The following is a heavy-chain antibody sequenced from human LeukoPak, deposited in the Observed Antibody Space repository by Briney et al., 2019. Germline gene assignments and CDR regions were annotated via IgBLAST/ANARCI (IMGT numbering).Heavy chain of an antibody. D-gene: IGHD3-3*01. V-gene: IGHV3-23*01. Sequence: PGGSLRLSCAASGFTFSIYVMSWVRQAPGKGLEWVSTLSGRGGNSYYADSVKGRFTISRDNSKNTLYLQMNSLRAEDTAVYYCARGDVLRFLEWLSEGEPIDYWGQGTLVTVSS. J-gene: IGHJ4*02. CDR3: ARGDVLRFLEWLSEGEPIDY. CDR1: GFTFSIYV. CDR2: LSGRGGNS.